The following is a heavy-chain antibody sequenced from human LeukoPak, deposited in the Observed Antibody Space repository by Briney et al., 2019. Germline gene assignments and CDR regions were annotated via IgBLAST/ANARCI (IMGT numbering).Heavy chain of an antibody. CDR2: IYYTGST. CDR1: GGSISSSSYY. Sequence: SETLPLTCTVSGGSISSSSYYWGWIRQPPGKGLEWIGSIYYTGSTYYNPSLKSRVTISVDTSKNQFSLKLSSVTAADTAVYYCARRPYYDILTGYYSFDYWGQGTLVTVSS. V-gene: IGHV4-39*01. J-gene: IGHJ4*02. CDR3: ARRPYYDILTGYYSFDY. D-gene: IGHD3-9*01.